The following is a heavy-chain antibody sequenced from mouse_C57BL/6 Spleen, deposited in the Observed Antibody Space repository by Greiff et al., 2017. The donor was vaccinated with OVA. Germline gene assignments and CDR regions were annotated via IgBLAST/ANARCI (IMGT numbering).Heavy chain of an antibody. D-gene: IGHD2-4*01. V-gene: IGHV1-26*01. CDR1: GYPFTDYY. Sequence: EVQLQQSGPELVKPGASVKISCKASGYPFTDYYMNWVKQSHGKSLEWIGDINPNNGGTSYNQKFKGKATLTVDKSSSTAYMELRSLTSEDSAVYYCARWGIYYEPPPYWGQGTTLTVSS. CDR3: ARWGIYYEPPPY. CDR2: INPNNGGT. J-gene: IGHJ2*01.